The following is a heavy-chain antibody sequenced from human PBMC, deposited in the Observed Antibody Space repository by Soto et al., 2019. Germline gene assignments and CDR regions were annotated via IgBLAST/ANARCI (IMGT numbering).Heavy chain of an antibody. CDR1: GYDFNIYW. D-gene: IGHD2-2*01. CDR2: VYPDDSDT. Sequence: EVQLVQSGAEVKKPGESLMVSCKASGYDFNIYWIGWVRQLPGKGLEWMGVVYPDDSDTIYSPSFQGLVTISVDKSISTAYLQWSNLKASDTAMYYCARSVNSNSPGGGLEVWGQGTTVIVSS. J-gene: IGHJ6*02. CDR3: ARSVNSNSPGGGLEV. V-gene: IGHV5-51*03.